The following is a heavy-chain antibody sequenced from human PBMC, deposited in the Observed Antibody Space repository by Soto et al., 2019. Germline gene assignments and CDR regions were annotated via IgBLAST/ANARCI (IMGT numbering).Heavy chain of an antibody. CDR3: ASDPSIVGATGVRDY. Sequence: EVQLVESGGGLVKPGGSLRLSCAASGFTFSSYSMNWVRQAPGKGLEWVSSISSSSSYIYYADSVKGRFTISRDNAKNSLYLKMNSLRAEDTAVYYCASDPSIVGATGVRDYWGQGTLVTVSS. V-gene: IGHV3-21*01. CDR2: ISSSSSYI. CDR1: GFTFSSYS. J-gene: IGHJ4*02. D-gene: IGHD1-26*01.